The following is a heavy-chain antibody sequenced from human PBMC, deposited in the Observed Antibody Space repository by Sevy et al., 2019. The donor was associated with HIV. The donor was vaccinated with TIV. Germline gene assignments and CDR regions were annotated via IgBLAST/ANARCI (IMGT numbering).Heavy chain of an antibody. V-gene: IGHV3-30*18. Sequence: GGSLRLSCAVSGITVTTSGMHWVRQAPGKGLEWVAVISYDGRNKFYGDSVKGRFTISRDNSKNMLYLQMNSLRTEDTAVYYCAKDFTGYNGMDVWGQGTMVTVSS. CDR2: ISYDGRNK. CDR1: GITVTTSG. CDR3: AKDFTGYNGMDV. D-gene: IGHD3-9*01. J-gene: IGHJ6*02.